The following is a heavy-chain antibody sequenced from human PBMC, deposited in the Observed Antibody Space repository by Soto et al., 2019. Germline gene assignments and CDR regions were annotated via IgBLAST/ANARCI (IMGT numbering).Heavy chain of an antibody. CDR1: GFTFDDYA. Sequence: GGSLRLSCAASGFTFDDYAMHWVRQAPGKGLEWVSGISWNSGSIGYADSVKGRFTISRDNAKNSLYLQMNSLRAEDTALYYCAKGSPRYYYMDVWGKGTTVTVSS. CDR2: ISWNSGSI. J-gene: IGHJ6*03. CDR3: AKGSPRYYYMDV. V-gene: IGHV3-9*01.